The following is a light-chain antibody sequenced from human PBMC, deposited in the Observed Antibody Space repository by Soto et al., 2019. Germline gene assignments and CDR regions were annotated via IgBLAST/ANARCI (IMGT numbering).Light chain of an antibody. V-gene: IGKV1-5*03. CDR3: QQRSNWPPIT. J-gene: IGKJ5*01. Sequence: IQITQSPSTLSASVGHRVTITSRPSKNISSWLAWYQQKPGKAAKLLIYKASSLVSGGPSRCSGSGSGTEFTLPISSLQPDDAALYYCQQRSNWPPITFGQGTRLEIK. CDR2: KAS. CDR1: KNISSW.